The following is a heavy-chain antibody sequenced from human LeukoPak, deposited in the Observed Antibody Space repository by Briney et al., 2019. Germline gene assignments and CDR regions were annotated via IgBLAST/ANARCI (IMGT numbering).Heavy chain of an antibody. CDR3: TRAYYDFWSGYEYYFDY. D-gene: IGHD3-3*01. Sequence: SESLSLTCTVSGGSISSYYWSWVRQPPGKGLEWIGYIYYSGSTNYNPSFRSRGTISVNTSKNQSSLKHSTCPAAETAVYYCTRAYYDFWSGYEYYFDYWGQGTLVTASS. V-gene: IGHV4-59*01. CDR2: IYYSGST. CDR1: GGSISSYY. J-gene: IGHJ4*02.